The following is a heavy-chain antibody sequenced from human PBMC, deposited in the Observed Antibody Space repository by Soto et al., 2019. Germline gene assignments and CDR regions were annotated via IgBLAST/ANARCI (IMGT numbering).Heavy chain of an antibody. V-gene: IGHV6-1*01. D-gene: IGHD2-15*01. J-gene: IGHJ5*02. Sequence: TLSLTCAISGDSVSSNSAAWNWIRQSPSRGLEWLGRTYYRSKWYNDYAVSVKSRITINPDTSKNQFSLQLNSVTPEDTAVYYCARGGSILVVVAAYNWFDPWGQGTLVTVSS. CDR2: TYYRSKWYN. CDR3: ARGGSILVVVAAYNWFDP. CDR1: GDSVSSNSAA.